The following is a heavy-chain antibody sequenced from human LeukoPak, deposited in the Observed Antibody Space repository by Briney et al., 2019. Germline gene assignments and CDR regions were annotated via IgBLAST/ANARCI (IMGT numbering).Heavy chain of an antibody. V-gene: IGHV3-43*02. CDR2: ISGDGGST. Sequence: QPGGSLRLSCAASGFTFDDYAMHWVRQAPGKGLEWVSLISGDGGSTYYADSVKGRFTISRDNSKNSLYLQMNSLRTEDTALYYCAKIQAFHAYYYDSSGYHDFDYWGRGTLVTVSS. J-gene: IGHJ4*02. CDR1: GFTFDDYA. D-gene: IGHD3-22*01. CDR3: AKIQAFHAYYYDSSGYHDFDY.